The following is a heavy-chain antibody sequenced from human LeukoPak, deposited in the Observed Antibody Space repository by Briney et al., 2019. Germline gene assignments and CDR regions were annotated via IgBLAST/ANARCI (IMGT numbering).Heavy chain of an antibody. CDR2: IYYSGST. Sequence: SETLSLTCTVSGGSISSGGYYWSWIRQHPGKGLEWIGYIYYSGSTYYNPSLKSRVTISVDTSKNQFSLKLSSVTAADTAVYYCARVGPPEKVDYWGQGTQVTVSS. CDR3: ARVGPPEKVDY. D-gene: IGHD1-14*01. V-gene: IGHV4-31*03. CDR1: GGSISSGGYY. J-gene: IGHJ4*02.